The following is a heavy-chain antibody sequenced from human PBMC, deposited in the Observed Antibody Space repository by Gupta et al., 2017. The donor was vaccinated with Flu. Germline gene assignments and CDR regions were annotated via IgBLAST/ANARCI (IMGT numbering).Heavy chain of an antibody. V-gene: IGHV3-33*01. CDR3: ARDRGGRQNNWFDP. D-gene: IGHD2-15*01. Sequence: QVQLVESGGGVVQPGRSLRLPCAASGFTFSSYGMHWVRQAPGKGLEWVAVIWYDGSNKYYADSVKGRFTISRDNSKNTLYLQMNSLRAEDTAVYYCARDRGGRQNNWFDPWGQGTLVTVSS. CDR1: GFTFSSYG. J-gene: IGHJ5*02. CDR2: IWYDGSNK.